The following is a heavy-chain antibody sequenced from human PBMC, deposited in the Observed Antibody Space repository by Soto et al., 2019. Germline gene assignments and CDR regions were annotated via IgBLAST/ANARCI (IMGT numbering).Heavy chain of an antibody. CDR2: INHSGST. J-gene: IGHJ5*02. V-gene: IGHV4-34*01. CDR1: GGSFSGYY. D-gene: IGHD2-2*01. CDR3: ARGRRLNIVVVPAANWFDP. Sequence: SETLSLTCAVYGGSFSGYYWSWIRQPPGKGLEWIGEINHSGSTNYNPSLKSRVTISVDTSKNQFSLKLSSVTAADTAVYYGARGRRLNIVVVPAANWFDPWGQGTLVTVSS.